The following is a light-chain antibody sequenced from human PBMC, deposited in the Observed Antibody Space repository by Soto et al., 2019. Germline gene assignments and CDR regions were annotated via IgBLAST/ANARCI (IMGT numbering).Light chain of an antibody. CDR1: QSISTY. Sequence: DIQMTQSPSSLSESVGDRVTITCRASQSISTYLYWYQQKPGKAPKLLIYAASSLQSGVPSRFSGSGSGTDFTLTISSLQPEDFATYHCQQSYSIPITFGQGTKVDIK. V-gene: IGKV1-39*01. J-gene: IGKJ1*01. CDR3: QQSYSIPIT. CDR2: AAS.